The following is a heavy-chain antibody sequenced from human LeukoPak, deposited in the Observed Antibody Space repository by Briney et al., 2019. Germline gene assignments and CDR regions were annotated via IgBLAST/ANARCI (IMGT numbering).Heavy chain of an antibody. V-gene: IGHV3-23*01. J-gene: IGHJ4*02. D-gene: IGHD3-3*01. CDR2: ITGSGGST. CDR3: ARYYDFWSGYSDY. CDR1: GLTFSSYA. Sequence: GGSLRLSCAASGLTFSSYAMSWVRQAPGRGLEWVSVITGSGGSTYYADSVKGRFTISRDNSKNTLYLQMNSLRAEDTAVYYCARYYDFWSGYSDYWGQGTLVTVSS.